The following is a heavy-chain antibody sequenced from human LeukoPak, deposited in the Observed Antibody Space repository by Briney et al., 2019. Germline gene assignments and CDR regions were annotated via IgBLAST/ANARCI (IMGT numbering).Heavy chain of an antibody. CDR3: AKERDTAVVTAFDI. CDR1: GFIFSRNW. V-gene: IGHV3-7*01. Sequence: PGGSLRLSCAASGFIFSRNWMSWVRQAPGTGLEWVANIKQDGSEKYYVDSVKGRFTISRDNAKNSLYLQMNSLRAEDTAIYYCAKERDTAVVTAFDIWGQGTMVTVSS. CDR2: IKQDGSEK. D-gene: IGHD5-18*01. J-gene: IGHJ3*02.